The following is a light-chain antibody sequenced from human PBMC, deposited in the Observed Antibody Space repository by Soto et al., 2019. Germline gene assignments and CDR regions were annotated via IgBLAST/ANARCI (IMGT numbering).Light chain of an antibody. J-gene: IGKJ2*01. CDR2: GAS. Sequence: EIVLTQSPGTLSLSPGERATLSCRASQSVSSSYLAWYQQKPGQAPRLLIYGASSRATGLPDRFSGSGSGTDFTLTISRLEPEDFAVYYCQPYGSSPPYTFGQGTKLEIK. CDR1: QSVSSSY. V-gene: IGKV3-20*01. CDR3: QPYGSSPPYT.